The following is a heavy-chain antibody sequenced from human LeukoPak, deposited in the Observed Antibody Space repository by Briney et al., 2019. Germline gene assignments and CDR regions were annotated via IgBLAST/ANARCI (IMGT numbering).Heavy chain of an antibody. J-gene: IGHJ5*02. CDR3: AREGEQWLVYGSWFDP. CDR1: GYTFTSYG. V-gene: IGHV1-18*01. D-gene: IGHD6-19*01. Sequence: GASVKVSCKASGYTFTSYGISWVRQAPGQGLEWMGWISAYNGNTNYAQKLQGRVTMTTDTSTSTAYMELRSLRSDGTAVYYCAREGEQWLVYGSWFDPWGQGTLVTVSS. CDR2: ISAYNGNT.